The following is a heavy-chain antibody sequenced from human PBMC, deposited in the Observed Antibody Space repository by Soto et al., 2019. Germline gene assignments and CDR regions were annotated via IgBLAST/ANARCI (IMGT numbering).Heavy chain of an antibody. CDR1: GGPFSSYT. J-gene: IGHJ4*02. CDR3: ATMTGVYGEHDY. V-gene: IGHV1-69*02. Sequence: SLKLSCKASGGPFSSYTISWVRQAPGQGLEWMGRIIPILGIANYAQRFQGRVTITADKSTSTAYMELSSLRSEDTAVYYCATMTGVYGEHDYWGQGTLVTVSS. D-gene: IGHD4-17*01. CDR2: IIPILGIA.